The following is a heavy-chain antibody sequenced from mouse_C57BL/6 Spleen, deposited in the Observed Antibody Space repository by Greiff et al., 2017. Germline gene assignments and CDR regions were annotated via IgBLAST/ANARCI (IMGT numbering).Heavy chain of an antibody. J-gene: IGHJ1*03. CDR3: ARKRSYLYFDV. Sequence: QVQLQQPGAELVMPGASVKLSCKASGYTFTSYWMHWVKQRPGQGLEWIGEIDPSDSYTNYNQKFKGKSTLTVDKSSSTAYMQRSSLTSEDSAVYYCARKRSYLYFDVWGTGTTVTVSS. CDR1: GYTFTSYW. V-gene: IGHV1-69*01. CDR2: IDPSDSYT.